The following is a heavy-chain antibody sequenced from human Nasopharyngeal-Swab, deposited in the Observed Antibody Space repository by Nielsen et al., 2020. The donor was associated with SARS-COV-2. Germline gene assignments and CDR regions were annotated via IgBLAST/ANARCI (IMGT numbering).Heavy chain of an antibody. J-gene: IGHJ4*02. D-gene: IGHD3-10*01. CDR1: GFTFNDYD. CDR2: ISDDGNHS. Sequence: GGSLRPPCAASGFTFNDYDMHWVRQAPDKGLEWVALISDDGNHSFHADPVKGRFPISRDNSKNTVYLLMNSLRLDDTAVYFCAKDLLVRGVTPWDSWGQGTLLIVSS. CDR3: AKDLLVRGVTPWDS. V-gene: IGHV3-30*18.